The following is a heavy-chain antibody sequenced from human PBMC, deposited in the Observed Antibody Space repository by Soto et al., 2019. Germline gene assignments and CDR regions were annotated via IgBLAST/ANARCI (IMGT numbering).Heavy chain of an antibody. Sequence: ASVKVSCKASGYTFTSYGISWVRQAPGQGLEWMGWISAYNGNTNYAQKLQGRVTMTTDTSTSTAYMELRSLRSDDTAVYYCARDWGTIFRGYYYYGMDVWGQGTTVTVSS. CDR1: GYTFTSYG. D-gene: IGHD3-3*01. CDR3: ARDWGTIFRGYYYYGMDV. V-gene: IGHV1-18*01. J-gene: IGHJ6*02. CDR2: ISAYNGNT.